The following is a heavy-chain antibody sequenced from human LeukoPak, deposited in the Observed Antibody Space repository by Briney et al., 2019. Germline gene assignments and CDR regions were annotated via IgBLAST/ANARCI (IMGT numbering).Heavy chain of an antibody. CDR3: ARHKGGDNHSKNRNTPDY. CDR2: IYYSGST. J-gene: IGHJ4*02. CDR1: GGSINTYY. D-gene: IGHD3-16*02. V-gene: IGHV4-59*08. Sequence: PSETLSLTCTVSGGSINTYYWNWIRQPPGKGLEWIGYIYYSGSTNYNPSLKSRVTISVDTSKNQFSLKLSSVTAADTAVYYCARHKGGDNHSKNRNTPDYWGQGTLVTVSS.